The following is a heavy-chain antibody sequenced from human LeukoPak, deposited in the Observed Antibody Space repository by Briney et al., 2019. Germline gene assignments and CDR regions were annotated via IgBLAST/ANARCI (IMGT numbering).Heavy chain of an antibody. D-gene: IGHD3-22*01. J-gene: IGHJ4*02. CDR2: ISAYNDNT. CDR3: ARDGNYDSNYFDY. Sequence: ASVKVSCKASGNSISNYAVSWVRQAPGQGLEWMGWISAYNDNTNYAQKLQGRVTMTTDTSTSTAYMELRSLRSDDTAVYYCARDGNYDSNYFDYWGQGTLVTVSS. V-gene: IGHV1-18*01. CDR1: GNSISNYA.